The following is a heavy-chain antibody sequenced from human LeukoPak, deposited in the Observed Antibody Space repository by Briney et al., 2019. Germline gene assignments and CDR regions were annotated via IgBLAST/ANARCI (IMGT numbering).Heavy chain of an antibody. CDR2: INAGNGNT. D-gene: IGHD3-22*01. J-gene: IGHJ4*02. CDR1: GYTFTSYA. V-gene: IGHV1-3*01. Sequence: ASVKVSCKASGYTFTSYAMHWVRQAPGQRLEWMGWINAGNGNTKYSQKLQGRVTMTTDTSTSIAYMELRSLRSDDTAVYYCARDLYYYDSTDYWGQGTLVTVSS. CDR3: ARDLYYYDSTDY.